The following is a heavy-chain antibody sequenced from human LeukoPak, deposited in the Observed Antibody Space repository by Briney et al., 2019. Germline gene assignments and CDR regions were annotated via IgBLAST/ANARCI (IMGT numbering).Heavy chain of an antibody. CDR1: GGSISGDS. J-gene: IGHJ5*02. CDR3: ARDNPAGP. Sequence: PSETLSVTCSVSGGSISGDSWSWIRQSAAKGLEWIGRVYTSGNTNYNPSFKSRVTMSIDTSKKQFSLKLYTVTAADTAVYYCARDNPAGPWGQGTLVTVSS. V-gene: IGHV4-4*07. CDR2: VYTSGNT. D-gene: IGHD1-14*01.